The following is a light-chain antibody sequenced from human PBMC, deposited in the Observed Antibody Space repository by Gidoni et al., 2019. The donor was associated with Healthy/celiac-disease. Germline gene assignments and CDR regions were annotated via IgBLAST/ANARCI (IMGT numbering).Light chain of an antibody. Sequence: EIVMTPSPAPLSVSPGERATPSCRASQSVSSNLAWYQQKPGQAPRLLIYGASTRATGIPARFSGSGSGTEFTLTISSLQSEDFAVYYCQQYNNWPFTFGGGTKVEIK. CDR3: QQYNNWPFT. V-gene: IGKV3-15*01. CDR2: GAS. CDR1: QSVSSN. J-gene: IGKJ4*01.